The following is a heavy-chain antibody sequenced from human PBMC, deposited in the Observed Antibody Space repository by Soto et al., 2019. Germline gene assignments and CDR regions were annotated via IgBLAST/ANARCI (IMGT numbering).Heavy chain of an antibody. CDR3: ARGRYGDY. J-gene: IGHJ4*02. CDR2: ISAHNGNT. Sequence: QVHLVQSGAEVKKPGASVKVSCKGSGYIFTTYGITWVRHAPGQGLEWMGWISAHNGNTNYAQKLQGRVTVTRDTSMSTAYMELRNLRSDDTAVYYCARGRYGDYWGQGPLVTVSS. CDR1: GYIFTTYG. D-gene: IGHD1-1*01. V-gene: IGHV1-18*01.